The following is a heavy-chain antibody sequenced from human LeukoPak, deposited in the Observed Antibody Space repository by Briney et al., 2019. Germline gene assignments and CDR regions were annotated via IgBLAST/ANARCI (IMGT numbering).Heavy chain of an antibody. CDR1: GFTFGSYG. V-gene: IGHV3-30*18. J-gene: IGHJ4*02. CDR3: AKGPAPRLGEFSYHALVDY. D-gene: IGHD3-16*02. CDR2: ISYDGSNE. Sequence: GGSLRLSCVASGFTFGSYGMHWVRQAPGKGLEWVAFISYDGSNENIADSVKGRFIISRDNSKNTLYLQTNSLRAEDTAVYYCAKGPAPRLGEFSYHALVDYWGQGTLVTVSS.